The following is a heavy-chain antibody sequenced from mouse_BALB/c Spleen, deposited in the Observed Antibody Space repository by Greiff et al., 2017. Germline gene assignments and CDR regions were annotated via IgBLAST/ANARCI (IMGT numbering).Heavy chain of an antibody. CDR1: GFTFSSYG. Sequence: EVKLMESGGDLVKPGGSLKLSCAASGFTFSSYGMSWVRQTPDKRLEWVATISSGGSYTYYPDSVKGRFTISRDNAKNTLYLQMSSLKSEDTAMYYCASYGSNNAMDYWGQGTSVTVSS. CDR3: ASYGSNNAMDY. J-gene: IGHJ4*01. V-gene: IGHV5-6*01. CDR2: ISSGGSYT. D-gene: IGHD1-1*01.